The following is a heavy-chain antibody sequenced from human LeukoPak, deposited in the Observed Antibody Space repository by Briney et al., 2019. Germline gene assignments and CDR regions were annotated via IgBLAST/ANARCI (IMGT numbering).Heavy chain of an antibody. D-gene: IGHD3-3*01. J-gene: IGHJ4*02. CDR1: GFTFSSYA. V-gene: IGHV3-64*01. CDR2: ISSNGGST. Sequence: GGPLRLSCAASGFTFSSYAMHWVRQAPGKGLEYVSAISSNGGSTYYSNSVKGRFTISRDNSKITLYLQMGSLRAEDMAVYYCASLGYDFWGGYYDEAAFDYWGQGTLVTVSS. CDR3: ASLGYDFWGGYYDEAAFDY.